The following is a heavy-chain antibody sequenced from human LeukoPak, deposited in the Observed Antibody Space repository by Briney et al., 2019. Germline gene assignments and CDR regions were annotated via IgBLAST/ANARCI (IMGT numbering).Heavy chain of an antibody. Sequence: PGGSLRLSCAASGFTFSSYAMRWVRQAPGKGLEWVSAISGSGGSTYYVDSVKGLFTISRDNSKNTLYLQMNSLRAEDTAVYYCAIMSTVVGDAFDIWGQGTMVTVSS. D-gene: IGHD4-23*01. CDR2: ISGSGGST. V-gene: IGHV3-23*01. CDR1: GFTFSSYA. CDR3: AIMSTVVGDAFDI. J-gene: IGHJ3*02.